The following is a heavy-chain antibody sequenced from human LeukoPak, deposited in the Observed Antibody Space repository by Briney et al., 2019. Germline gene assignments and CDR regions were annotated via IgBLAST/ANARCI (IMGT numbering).Heavy chain of an antibody. CDR2: IYYSGSA. D-gene: IGHD5-18*01. V-gene: IGHV4-61*05. J-gene: IGHJ4*02. CDR3: ARGPYSSY. CDR1: GGSISTSNYY. Sequence: SETLSLTCTVSGGSISTSNYYWGWIRQPPGKGLEWIGYIYYSGSANYNPSLKSRVTISVDTSKNQFSLKLSSVTAADTAVYYCARGPYSSYWGQGTLVTVSS.